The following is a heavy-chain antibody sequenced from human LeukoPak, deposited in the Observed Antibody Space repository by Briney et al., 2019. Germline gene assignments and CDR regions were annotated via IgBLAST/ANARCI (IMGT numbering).Heavy chain of an antibody. CDR1: GGSISSSNW. J-gene: IGHJ4*02. D-gene: IGHD1-26*01. CDR2: IYHSGNT. V-gene: IGHV4-4*02. CDR3: ARDGSYSGSLDYLDY. Sequence: SETLSLTCVVSGGSISSSNWWTWVRQPPGKGLEWIGEIYHSGNTKYNPSLESRATISVDKSNNHFSLKLTSVTAADTAVYFYARDGSYSGSLDYLDYWGQGTLVTVSS.